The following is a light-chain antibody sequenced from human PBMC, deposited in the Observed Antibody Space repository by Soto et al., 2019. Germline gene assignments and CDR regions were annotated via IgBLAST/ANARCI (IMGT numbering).Light chain of an antibody. V-gene: IGKV3-15*01. CDR2: GAS. CDR1: QSVSSD. J-gene: IGKJ1*01. CDR3: QQYNNWPPT. Sequence: EIVMTQSPVTLSVSPGERATLSCRASQSVSSDLAWYEQKPGQAPRLLIYGASTRATDVPARFSGSGSGTEFTLTIRSLQSEDFAVYSCQQYNNWPPTFGQGTKVEIK.